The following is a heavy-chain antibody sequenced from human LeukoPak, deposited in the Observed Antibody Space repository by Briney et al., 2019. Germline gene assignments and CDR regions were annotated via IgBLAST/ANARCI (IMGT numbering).Heavy chain of an antibody. CDR3: AKVGFSEMEWLLYSDH. J-gene: IGHJ4*02. CDR2: ISGSSGHT. CDR1: GLTFSSYA. D-gene: IGHD3-3*01. V-gene: IGHV3-23*01. Sequence: GGSLRLSCAASGLTFSSYAMSWVRQAPGKGLEWVSAISGSSGHTYYADSVKGRFTISSDNPKNTLYLQMNSLRAEDTAVYYCAKVGFSEMEWLLYSDHWGQGTLVTVSS.